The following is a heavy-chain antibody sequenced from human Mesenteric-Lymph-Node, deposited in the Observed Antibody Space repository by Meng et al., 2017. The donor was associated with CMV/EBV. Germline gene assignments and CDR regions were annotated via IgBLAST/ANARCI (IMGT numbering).Heavy chain of an antibody. CDR1: GFTFSSYS. Sequence: GGSLRLSCAASGFTFSSYSMNWVRQAPGKGLEWVSSISSSSSYIYYADSVKGRFTISRDNAKNSLYLQMNSLRAEDTAVYYCARGIVVVPPSYSMDVWGQGTTVTVSS. V-gene: IGHV3-21*01. D-gene: IGHD2-2*01. J-gene: IGHJ6*02. CDR3: ARGIVVVPPSYSMDV. CDR2: ISSSSSYI.